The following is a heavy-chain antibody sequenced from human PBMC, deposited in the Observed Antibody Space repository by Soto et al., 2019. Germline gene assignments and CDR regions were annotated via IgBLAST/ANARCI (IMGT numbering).Heavy chain of an antibody. Sequence: GGSLRLSCAASGFAFSGSAMYWVRQASGKGPEWVGRIRSKGHNYATEYAASVKGRFTISRDDSKNTAYLQMNSLQTEDTAVYYCTRDLFSYDYSGILWFDPWGQGTLVTVS. D-gene: IGHD3-16*01. CDR1: GFAFSGSA. CDR3: TRDLFSYDYSGILWFDP. V-gene: IGHV3-73*01. CDR2: IRSKGHNYAT. J-gene: IGHJ5*02.